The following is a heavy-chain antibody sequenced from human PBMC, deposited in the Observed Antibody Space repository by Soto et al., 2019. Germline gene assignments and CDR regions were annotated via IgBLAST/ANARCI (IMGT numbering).Heavy chain of an antibody. CDR1: GFTFSNAW. Sequence: PGGSLRLSCAASGFTFSNAWMSWVRQAPGKGLEWVGRIKSKTDGGTTDYAAPVKGRFTISRVDSKNTLYLQMNSLKTEDTAVYYCTTEYSGYDDAFDIWGQGTMVTVSS. CDR3: TTEYSGYDDAFDI. J-gene: IGHJ3*02. V-gene: IGHV3-15*01. CDR2: IKSKTDGGTT. D-gene: IGHD5-12*01.